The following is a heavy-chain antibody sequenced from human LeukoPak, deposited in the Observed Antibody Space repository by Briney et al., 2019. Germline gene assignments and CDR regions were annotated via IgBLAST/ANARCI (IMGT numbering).Heavy chain of an antibody. CDR3: ARGGYYGSGNDFRFDP. J-gene: IGHJ5*02. D-gene: IGHD3-10*01. CDR2: IYRSGST. V-gene: IGHV4-38-2*02. CDR1: GYSISSGYY. Sequence: SETLSLTCTVSGYSISSGYYWGWIRPPPGKGLEWIGSIYRSGSTYYNPSLKSRVTISVETSKNQSSLKLKSVTAADTAVYYCARGGYYGSGNDFRFDPWGQGTLVTVSS.